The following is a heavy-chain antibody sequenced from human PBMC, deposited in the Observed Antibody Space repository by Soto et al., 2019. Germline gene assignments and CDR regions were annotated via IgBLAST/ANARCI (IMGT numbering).Heavy chain of an antibody. V-gene: IGHV1-69*06. CDR1: GGTFSSYA. CDR2: IIPIFGTA. CDR3: ARDRVYYYYDRSGYYGSAFDI. Sequence: SVKVSCKASGGTFSSYAISWVRQAPGQGLEWMGGIIPIFGTANYAQKFQGRVTITADKSTSTAYMELSSLRSEDTAVYYCARDRVYYYYDRSGYYGSAFDIWGQGKMVTVSS. D-gene: IGHD3-22*01. J-gene: IGHJ3*02.